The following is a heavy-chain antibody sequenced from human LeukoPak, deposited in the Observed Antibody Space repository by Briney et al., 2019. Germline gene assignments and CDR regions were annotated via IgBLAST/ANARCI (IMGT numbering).Heavy chain of an antibody. V-gene: IGHV3-72*01. CDR3: VRGYHGLDV. CDR1: GFTLSDHY. Sequence: HPEGSLRLSCVASGFTLSDHYMDWVRQAPGKGLEWVGRSRNKAHSYSTEYAASVKGRFTISRDESQKSLHLQMNSLKSEDTAVYYCVRGYHGLDVWGQGATVTVSS. D-gene: IGHD2-15*01. CDR2: SRNKAHSYST. J-gene: IGHJ6*02.